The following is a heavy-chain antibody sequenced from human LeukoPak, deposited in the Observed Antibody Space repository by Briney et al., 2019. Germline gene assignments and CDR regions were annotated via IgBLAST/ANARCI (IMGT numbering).Heavy chain of an antibody. D-gene: IGHD5-18*01. J-gene: IGHJ3*02. V-gene: IGHV4-59*01. CDR2: IYYSGGT. CDR3: ARGVIQLSTDAFDI. CDR1: GGSISGYY. Sequence: SETLSLTCTVSGGSISGYYWSWIRQPPGKGLEWIGYIYYSGGTNYNPSLKSRVTISVDTSKNQFSLKLSSVTAADTAVYYCARGVIQLSTDAFDIWGQGTMVTVSS.